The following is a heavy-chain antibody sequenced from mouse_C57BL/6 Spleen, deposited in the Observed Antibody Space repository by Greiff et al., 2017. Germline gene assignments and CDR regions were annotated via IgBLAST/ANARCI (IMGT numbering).Heavy chain of an antibody. CDR3: ARHGSGYGNYDAMDY. V-gene: IGHV5-2*03. CDR2: INSDGGST. Sequence: EVMLVESGGGLVQPGESLKLSCESNEYEFPSHDMSWVRKTPEKRLELVAAINSDGGSTYYPDTMERRFIISRDNTKKTLYLQMSSLRSEDTALYYCARHGSGYGNYDAMDYWGQGTSVTVSS. D-gene: IGHD2-10*02. CDR1: EYEFPSHD. J-gene: IGHJ4*01.